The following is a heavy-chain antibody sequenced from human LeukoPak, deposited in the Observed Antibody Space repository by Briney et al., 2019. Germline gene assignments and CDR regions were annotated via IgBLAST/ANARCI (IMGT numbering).Heavy chain of an antibody. J-gene: IGHJ4*02. CDR1: GYTFTGYY. V-gene: IGHV1-2*02. Sequence: ASVKVSCKPSGYTFTGYYMHCVRQAPGQGLEWMGWINPNSGGTNYAQKFQGRVTMTRDTSISTAYMELSRLRSDDTAVYYCARDLTMVRGTVDYWGQGTLVTVSS. CDR3: ARDLTMVRGTVDY. CDR2: INPNSGGT. D-gene: IGHD3-10*01.